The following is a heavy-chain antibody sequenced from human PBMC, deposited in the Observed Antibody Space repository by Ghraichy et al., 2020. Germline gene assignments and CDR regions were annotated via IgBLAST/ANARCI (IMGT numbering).Heavy chain of an antibody. D-gene: IGHD5-12*01. CDR1: GFTFSSYA. J-gene: IGHJ6*02. Sequence: GGSLRLSCAASGFTFSSYAMHWVRQAPGKGLEYGSAISSNGGSTYYANSVKGRFTISRDNSKNPLYLQMGSLRAEDMAVYYCARGPRGYSGYDPSGDLYGMDVWGQGTTVTVSS. CDR2: ISSNGGST. CDR3: ARGPRGYSGYDPSGDLYGMDV. V-gene: IGHV3-64*01.